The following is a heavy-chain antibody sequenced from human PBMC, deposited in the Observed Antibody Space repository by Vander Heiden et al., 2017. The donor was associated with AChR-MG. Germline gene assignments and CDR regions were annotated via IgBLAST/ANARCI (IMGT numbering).Heavy chain of an antibody. CDR1: GFTFCSHW. D-gene: IGHD2-2*01. CDR2: SKPDGTET. CDR3: ASQPAAISGY. Sequence: VQLVESVGGSVQPGGSLRLSCAASGFTFCSHWVSRVRHAPGKGLEWVANSKPDGTETYYADSVRSRFTISRDNAKNSLSLQMNSLTAEDTAIYYCASQPAAISGYWGQGTLVIVSS. J-gene: IGHJ4*02. V-gene: IGHV3-7*03.